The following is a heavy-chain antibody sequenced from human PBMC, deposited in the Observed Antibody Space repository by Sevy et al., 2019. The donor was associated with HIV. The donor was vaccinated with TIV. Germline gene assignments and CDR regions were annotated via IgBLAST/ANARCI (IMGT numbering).Heavy chain of an antibody. CDR1: GGSINNYF. Sequence: SETLSLTCTVSGGSINNYFWTWIRQPAGKGLEWIGRMYTSGSTDYNPSLRSRVTMSLNTSKNQFSLKLSSVTAADTALYYSARDRSYDSSGKPLDYWGQGTLVTVSS. CDR3: ARDRSYDSSGKPLDY. V-gene: IGHV4-4*07. CDR2: MYTSGST. J-gene: IGHJ4*02. D-gene: IGHD3-22*01.